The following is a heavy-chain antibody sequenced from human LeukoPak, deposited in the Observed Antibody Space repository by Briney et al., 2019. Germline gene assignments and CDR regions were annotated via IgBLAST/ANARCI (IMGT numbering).Heavy chain of an antibody. CDR3: ATHQDYFDY. CDR2: IGGAGTTT. CDR1: GFTFNNFA. Sequence: PGGSLRLSCSASGFTFNNFAMSWVRQAPGKGLEWVATIGGAGTTTFYADSVKGRFTISRDNSKNTLYLQMNSLRAEDTAVYYCATHQDYFDYWGQGTLVTVSS. J-gene: IGHJ4*02. D-gene: IGHD2-2*01. V-gene: IGHV3-23*01.